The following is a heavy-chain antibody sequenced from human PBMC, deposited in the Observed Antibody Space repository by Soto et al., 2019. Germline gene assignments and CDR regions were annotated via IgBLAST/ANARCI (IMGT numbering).Heavy chain of an antibody. CDR2: IYYSGST. CDR3: AGTYCSGGSCYGYYYYYYGMDV. V-gene: IGHV4-39*01. CDR1: GGSISSSSYY. J-gene: IGHJ6*02. Sequence: KASETLSLTCTVSGGSISSSSYYWGWIRQPPGKGLEWIGSIYYSGSTYYNPSLKSRVTISVDTSKNQFSLKLSSVTAADTAVYYCAGTYCSGGSCYGYYYYYYGMDVWGQGTTVTVSS. D-gene: IGHD2-15*01.